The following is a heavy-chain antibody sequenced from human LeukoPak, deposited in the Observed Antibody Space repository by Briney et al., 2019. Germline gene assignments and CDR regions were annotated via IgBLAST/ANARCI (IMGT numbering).Heavy chain of an antibody. CDR2: IGGDGIA. Sequence: GESLRLSCVASGFTFADHPMNWVRQAPGKGLEWISYIGGDGIAFYADSVKGRFTASKDDARKSMYLQMNSLRVEDTAVYYCAKDRANWAIDDWGQGTQVTVSS. J-gene: IGHJ4*02. CDR1: GFTFADHP. CDR3: AKDRANWAIDD. V-gene: IGHV3-69-1*01. D-gene: IGHD3-16*01.